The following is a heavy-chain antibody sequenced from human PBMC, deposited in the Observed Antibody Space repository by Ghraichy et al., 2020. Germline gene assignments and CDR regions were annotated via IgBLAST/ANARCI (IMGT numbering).Heavy chain of an antibody. CDR1: GFTFSSYA. CDR2: ISYDGSNK. CDR3: ARVYCTNGVCQKYYYYGMDV. Sequence: GGSLRLSCAASGFTFSSYAMHWVRQAPGKGLEWVAVISYDGSNKYYADSVKGRFTISRDNSKNTLYLQMNSLRAEDTAVYYCARVYCTNGVCQKYYYYGMDVWGQGTTVTVSS. V-gene: IGHV3-30-3*01. D-gene: IGHD2-8*01. J-gene: IGHJ6*02.